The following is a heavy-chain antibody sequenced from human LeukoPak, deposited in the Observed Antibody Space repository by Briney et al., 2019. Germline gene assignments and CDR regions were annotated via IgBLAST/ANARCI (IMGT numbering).Heavy chain of an antibody. CDR2: INPNSGGT. CDR3: ATFMLRGAHYDY. V-gene: IGHV1-2*02. J-gene: IGHJ4*02. CDR1: GYTFTNCG. D-gene: IGHD3-10*01. Sequence: ASVKVSCKASGYTFTNCGISWVRQAPGQGLEWMGWINPNSGGTNYAQKFQGRVTMTRDTSISTAYMEVSRLRSDDTAVYYCATFMLRGAHYDYWGQGTLVTVSS.